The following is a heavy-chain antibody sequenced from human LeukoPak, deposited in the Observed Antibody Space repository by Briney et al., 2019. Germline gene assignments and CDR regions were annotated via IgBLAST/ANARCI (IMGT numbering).Heavy chain of an antibody. D-gene: IGHD3-22*01. CDR1: GYTLTELS. V-gene: IGHV1-24*01. CDR3: ATGIRGYYDSSGYSF. CDR2: FDPEDGET. Sequence: EASVRXSCKVSGYTLTELSMHWVRQAPXKGVEWMGGFDPEDGETIYSQKFQGRVTMTEDTSTDTAYMELSSLRSEDTAVYYCATGIRGYYDSSGYSFWGQGTLVTVSS. J-gene: IGHJ4*02.